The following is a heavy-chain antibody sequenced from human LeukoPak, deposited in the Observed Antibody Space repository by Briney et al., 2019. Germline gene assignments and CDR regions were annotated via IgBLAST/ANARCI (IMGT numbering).Heavy chain of an antibody. CDR2: IGGSGGST. CDR1: GFTFSSYT. V-gene: IGHV3-23*01. Sequence: PGGSLRLSCAASGFTFSSYTMSWVRQVPGKGLEWVSAIGGSGGSTYYADSVKGRFTISRDNSKNTLSLQMNSLRAEDTALYYCASQGGVGGYRGQGTLVTVSS. CDR3: ASQGGVGGY. D-gene: IGHD2-8*02. J-gene: IGHJ4*02.